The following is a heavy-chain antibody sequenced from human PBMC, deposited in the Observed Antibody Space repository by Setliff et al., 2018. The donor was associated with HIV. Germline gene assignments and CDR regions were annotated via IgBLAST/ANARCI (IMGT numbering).Heavy chain of an antibody. D-gene: IGHD5-12*01. Sequence: ASVKVSCKVSGYSLIDLSIHWVRRTPGEGFEWMGGFDAEDGEEIYADKFLGRLTVTEDTSTDSAYIELSGLRSEDTAVYYFAIDVIGGWLRPMPDFWGPGTLVTVSS. CDR1: GYSLIDLS. J-gene: IGHJ4*02. V-gene: IGHV1-24*01. CDR2: FDAEDGEE. CDR3: AIDVIGGWLRPMPDF.